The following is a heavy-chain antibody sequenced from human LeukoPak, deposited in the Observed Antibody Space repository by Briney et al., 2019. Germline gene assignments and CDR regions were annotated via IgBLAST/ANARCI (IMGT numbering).Heavy chain of an antibody. CDR2: IYYSGST. Sequence: SETLSLTCTVSGGSISSSSYYWGWLRQPPGKGLEWIGSIYYSGSTYYNPSLKSRVTISVDTSKNQFSLKLSSVTAADTAVYYCARVGGYDLSAYYFDYWGQGTLVTVSS. CDR3: ARVGGYDLSAYYFDY. CDR1: GGSISSSSYY. J-gene: IGHJ4*02. D-gene: IGHD3-16*01. V-gene: IGHV4-39*01.